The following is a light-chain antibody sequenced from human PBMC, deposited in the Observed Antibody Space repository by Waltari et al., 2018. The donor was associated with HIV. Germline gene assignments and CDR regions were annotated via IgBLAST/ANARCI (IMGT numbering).Light chain of an antibody. J-gene: IGLJ2*01. V-gene: IGLV1-44*01. CDR3: AIWDDSLSGVL. Sequence: QSVLTQPPSASGTPGQRVTISCSGNTSTIGSRSFNWYQQLPGAAPKLVMYRTDQRPSGVPDRFSGSRSGSSGSLAITGLQSEDAADYYCAIWDDSLSGVLFGGGTRLTVL. CDR1: TSTIGSRS. CDR2: RTD.